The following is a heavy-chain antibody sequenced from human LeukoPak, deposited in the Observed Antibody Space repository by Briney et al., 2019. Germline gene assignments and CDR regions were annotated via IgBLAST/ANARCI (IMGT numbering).Heavy chain of an antibody. J-gene: IGHJ4*02. CDR3: ARDSHFDY. Sequence: GGSLRLSCAASGFPFSSYTMNWVRQAPGKGLEWVSIISSGSSYIHYADSVKGRFTISRDNSKNTLYLQMNSLRAEDTAVYYCARDSHFDYWGQGTLVTVSS. CDR1: GFPFSSYT. V-gene: IGHV3-21*01. CDR2: ISSGSSYI.